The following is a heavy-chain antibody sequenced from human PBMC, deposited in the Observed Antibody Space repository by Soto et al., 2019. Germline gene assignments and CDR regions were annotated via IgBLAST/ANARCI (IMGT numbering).Heavy chain of an antibody. CDR3: TTGIVVVIPSGMDV. D-gene: IGHD3-22*01. J-gene: IGHJ6*02. Sequence: GGSLILSCAASGFTFSNAWMNWVRQAPGKGLEWVSSISSSSSYIYYADSVKGRFTISRDNAKNTLYLQMNSLKTEDTAVYYCTTGIVVVIPSGMDVWGQGTTVTVSS. CDR1: GFTFSNAW. V-gene: IGHV3-21*03. CDR2: ISSSSSYI.